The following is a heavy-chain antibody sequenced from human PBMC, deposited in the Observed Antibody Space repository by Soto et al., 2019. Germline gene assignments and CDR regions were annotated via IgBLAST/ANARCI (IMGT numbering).Heavy chain of an antibody. CDR2: IIPIFGTA. CDR3: ARDGGRHSGGIDY. CDR1: GGTFSSYS. Sequence: QVQLVQSGAEVKKPGSSVKVSCKASGGTFSSYSINWVRQAPGQGLEWMGEIIPIFGTANYAQKFQGRVTITADDSTSSAYMGLSSLRSEDTAVYYCARDGGRHSGGIDYWGQGTLVTVSS. J-gene: IGHJ4*02. V-gene: IGHV1-69*01. D-gene: IGHD1-26*01.